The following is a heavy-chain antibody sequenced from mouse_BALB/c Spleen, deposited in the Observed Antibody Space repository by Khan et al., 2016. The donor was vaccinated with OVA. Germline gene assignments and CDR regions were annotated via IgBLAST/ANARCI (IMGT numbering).Heavy chain of an antibody. V-gene: IGHV3-2*02. CDR1: GYSITSEYA. J-gene: IGHJ3*01. CDR3: ARKDYYDYDPSPY. Sequence: VQLKQSGPGLVKPSQSLSLTCTVTGYSITSEYAWNWIRQFPGNKLEWMGYINYSGNTRFNPSLKSRTSITRDTSKNQFFLQLNSVTTEDTATYYCARKDYYDYDPSPYWGQGTLVTVSA. CDR2: INYSGNT. D-gene: IGHD2-4*01.